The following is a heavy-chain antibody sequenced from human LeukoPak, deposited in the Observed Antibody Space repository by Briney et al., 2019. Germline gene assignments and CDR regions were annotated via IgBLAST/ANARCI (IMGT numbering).Heavy chain of an antibody. CDR3: ARDRCSGGSCYFL. CDR2: IYYSGST. J-gene: IGHJ4*02. Sequence: SQTLSLTCTVSGGSISSGGYYWSWIRQHPGKGPEWIGYIYYSGSTYYNPSLKSRVTISVDTSKNQFSLKLSSVTAADTAVYYCARDRCSGGSCYFLWGQGTLVTVSS. D-gene: IGHD2-15*01. CDR1: GGSISSGGYY. V-gene: IGHV4-31*03.